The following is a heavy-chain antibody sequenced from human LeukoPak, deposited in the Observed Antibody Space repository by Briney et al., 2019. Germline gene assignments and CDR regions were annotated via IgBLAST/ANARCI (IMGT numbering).Heavy chain of an antibody. CDR1: GITFSSHA. CDR2: ISGSGGHT. V-gene: IGHV3-23*01. D-gene: IGHD5-24*01. J-gene: IGHJ6*03. CDR3: AKGGAATMRDGYNYYYYYMEV. Sequence: GGSLRLPCAASGITFSSHAMSWVRQAPGKGLEWVSLISGSGGHTYYGDSVKGRFTISRDNSTNRLYLQMNSLRPEDTAVYYCAKGGAATMRDGYNYYYYYMEVWGRGTTVTVSS.